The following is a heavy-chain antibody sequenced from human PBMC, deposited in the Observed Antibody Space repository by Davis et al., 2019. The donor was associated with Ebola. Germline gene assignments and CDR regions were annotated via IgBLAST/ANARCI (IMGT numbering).Heavy chain of an antibody. Sequence: AASVKVSCKGSGYSFTSYWIGWVRQAPGQGLEWMGIINPSGGSTSYAQKFQGRVTMTRDTSTSTVYMELSSLRSEDTAVYYCARDGIPWLVRGYFDYWGQGTLVTVSS. CDR2: INPSGGST. D-gene: IGHD6-19*01. CDR1: GYSFTSYW. CDR3: ARDGIPWLVRGYFDY. V-gene: IGHV1-46*01. J-gene: IGHJ4*02.